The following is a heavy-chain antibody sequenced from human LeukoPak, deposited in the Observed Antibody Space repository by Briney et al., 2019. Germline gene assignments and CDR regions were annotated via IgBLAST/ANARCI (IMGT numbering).Heavy chain of an antibody. CDR1: GYTFTSYG. Sequence: XSVKVSCKASGYTFTSYGISWVRQAPGQGLEWMGWISAYNGNTNYAQKLQGRVTMTTDTSTSTAYMELRSLRSDDTAVYYCARENTRFLEWLAWDYWGQGTLVTVSS. V-gene: IGHV1-18*01. CDR3: ARENTRFLEWLAWDY. J-gene: IGHJ4*02. D-gene: IGHD3-3*01. CDR2: ISAYNGNT.